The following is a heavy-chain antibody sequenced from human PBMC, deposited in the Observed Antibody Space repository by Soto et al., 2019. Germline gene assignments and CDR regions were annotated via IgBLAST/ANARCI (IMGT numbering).Heavy chain of an antibody. D-gene: IGHD2-15*01. CDR2: VNHRGSA. Sequence: QVQLQQWGAGLLKPSETLSLTCAVYVGSFSGYSWSWIRQSPGQGLVWIGDVNHRGSAKYNPSLKRRVTISADTSKNQFALKLTSVTAADTALYVCARAARPREQIVRTPATGDYFDYRGQGTVVTVSS. CDR3: ARAARPREQIVRTPATGDYFDY. J-gene: IGHJ4*02. CDR1: VGSFSGYS. V-gene: IGHV4-34*02.